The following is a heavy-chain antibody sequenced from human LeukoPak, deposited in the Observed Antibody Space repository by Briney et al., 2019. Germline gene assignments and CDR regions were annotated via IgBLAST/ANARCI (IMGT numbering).Heavy chain of an antibody. CDR2: IQQEGSEK. V-gene: IGHV3-7*01. D-gene: IGHD6-19*01. CDR1: GFIFSSYW. J-gene: IGHJ4*02. Sequence: GGSLRLSCAASGFIFSSYWMSWVRQAPGKGLEWVANIQQEGSEKYYVDSVKGRFTISRDNAKNSLYLQMNSLRAEDTAVYYCARDLSSGWTPYFDYWGQGTLVTVSS. CDR3: ARDLSSGWTPYFDY.